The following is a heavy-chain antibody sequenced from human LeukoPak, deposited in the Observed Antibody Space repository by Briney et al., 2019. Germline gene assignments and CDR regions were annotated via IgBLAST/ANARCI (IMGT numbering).Heavy chain of an antibody. CDR2: IIPIFGTA. J-gene: IGHJ4*02. CDR3: ARVYNLGYYFDY. Sequence: ASLKVSCKASGGTFSSYAISEVRQAPGQGLEWMGGIIPIFGTANYAQKFQGRVTITADESTSTAYMELSSLRSEDTAVYYCARVYNLGYYFDYWGQGTLVTVSS. D-gene: IGHD1-14*01. V-gene: IGHV1-69*13. CDR1: GGTFSSYA.